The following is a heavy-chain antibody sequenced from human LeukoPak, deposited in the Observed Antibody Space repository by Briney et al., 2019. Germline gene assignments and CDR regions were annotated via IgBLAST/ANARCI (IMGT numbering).Heavy chain of an antibody. D-gene: IGHD4-17*01. J-gene: IGHJ6*02. Sequence: PGGSLRLSCAASGFTFSPYFMNWVRQAPGKGLEWVSYISGSSSTIYYADSVKGRFTISRDNAKNSLYLQMNSLRDEDTAVYYCARDGTYGDYNYYYGLDVWGQGTPVTASS. CDR3: ARDGTYGDYNYYYGLDV. V-gene: IGHV3-48*02. CDR2: ISGSSSTI. CDR1: GFTFSPYF.